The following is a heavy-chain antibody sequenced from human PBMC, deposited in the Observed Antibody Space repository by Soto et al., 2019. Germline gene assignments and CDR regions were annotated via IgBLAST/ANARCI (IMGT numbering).Heavy chain of an antibody. CDR2: ISTYSGNT. J-gene: IGHJ1*01. D-gene: IGHD5-12*01. V-gene: IGHV1-18*04. CDR3: ATDNGHDEL. Sequence: VASVKVSCRTSGYTFSSYSINWVRQAPGQGLEWMAWISTYSGNTHYAERVQGRATVTLDKSARTAFMEVRGLTSDDTAVYFCATDNGHDELWG. CDR1: GYTFSSYS.